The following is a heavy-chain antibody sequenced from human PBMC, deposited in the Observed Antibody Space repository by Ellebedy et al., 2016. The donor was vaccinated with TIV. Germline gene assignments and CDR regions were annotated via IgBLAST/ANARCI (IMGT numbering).Heavy chain of an antibody. D-gene: IGHD3-9*01. J-gene: IGHJ3*02. CDR1: GGSISSSSYY. Sequence: MPSETLSLTCTVSGGSISSSSYYWGWIRQPPGKGLAWIGSIYYSGSTYYNPSLKSRVTISVDTSKNQFSLKLSSVTAADTAVYYCATNQDYDILTGYYSGAFDIWGQGTMVTVSS. CDR3: ATNQDYDILTGYYSGAFDI. CDR2: IYYSGST. V-gene: IGHV4-39*01.